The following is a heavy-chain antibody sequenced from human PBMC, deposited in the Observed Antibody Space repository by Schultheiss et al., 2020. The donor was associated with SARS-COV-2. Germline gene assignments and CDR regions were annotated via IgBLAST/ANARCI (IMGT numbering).Heavy chain of an antibody. CDR1: GYSISSGHH. CDR3: AKDRIQFLEPMDV. Sequence: ETLSLTCSVSGYSISSGHHWGWIRQPPGKGLEWIGSINHSGSTYYNPSLKSRGTISVDTSKNQFSLKLSSVTAADTAVYYCAKDRIQFLEPMDVWGQGTTVTVSS. CDR2: INHSGST. J-gene: IGHJ6*02. D-gene: IGHD3-3*01. V-gene: IGHV4-38-2*02.